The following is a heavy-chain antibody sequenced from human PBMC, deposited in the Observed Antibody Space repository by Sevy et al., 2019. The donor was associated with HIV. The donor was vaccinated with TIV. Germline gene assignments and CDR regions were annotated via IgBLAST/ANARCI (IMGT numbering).Heavy chain of an antibody. CDR1: GFTCSSYG. D-gene: IGHD2-2*02. Sequence: GGSLRLSCAASGFTCSSYGMHWVRQAPGKGLEWVAFIRYDGSNKYYADSVKGRFTISRDNSKNTLYLQMNSLRAEDTAVYYCAKEAGGRERYCSSTSCYTWGFDYWGQGTLVTVSS. CDR3: AKEAGGRERYCSSTSCYTWGFDY. J-gene: IGHJ4*02. V-gene: IGHV3-30*02. CDR2: IRYDGSNK.